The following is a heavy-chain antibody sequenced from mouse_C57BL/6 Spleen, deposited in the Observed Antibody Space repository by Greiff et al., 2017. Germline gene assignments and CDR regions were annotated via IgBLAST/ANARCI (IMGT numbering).Heavy chain of an antibody. CDR1: GCTFTDYY. V-gene: IGHV1-76*01. Sequence: QVQLQQSGAELVRPGASVKLSCKASGCTFTDYYINWVKQRPGQGLEWIARIYPGSGNTYYNEKFKGKATLTAEKSSSTAYMQLSSLTSEDSAVYFCASPTTVVATKAMDYWGQGTSVTVSS. CDR2: IYPGSGNT. J-gene: IGHJ4*01. D-gene: IGHD1-1*01. CDR3: ASPTTVVATKAMDY.